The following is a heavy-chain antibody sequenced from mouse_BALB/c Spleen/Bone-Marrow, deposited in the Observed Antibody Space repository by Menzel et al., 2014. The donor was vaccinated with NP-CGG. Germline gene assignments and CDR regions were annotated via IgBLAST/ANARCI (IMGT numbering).Heavy chain of an antibody. CDR3: ARLHHYGFFAY. V-gene: IGHV4-1*02. J-gene: IGHJ3*01. CDR2: INPESSTI. Sequence: EVMLVESGGGLVQPGGSLKVSCAASGFDFSGYWMSWVRQAPGKGLEWIGEINPESSTINYTPSLKDKFIISRDNAKNTLYLQMSKVRSEDTALYYCARLHHYGFFAYWGQGTLVTVSA. D-gene: IGHD1-2*01. CDR1: GFDFSGYW.